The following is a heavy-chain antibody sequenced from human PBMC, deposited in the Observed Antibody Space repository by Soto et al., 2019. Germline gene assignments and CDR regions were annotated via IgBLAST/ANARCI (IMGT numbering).Heavy chain of an antibody. D-gene: IGHD1-26*01. Sequence: QVQLQESGPGLVKPSGTLSLTCAVSGGSISSSNWWSWVRQPPGKGLEWIGEIYHSGSTNYNPSLERRVTISGDTSKNQFSLKLSSVTAAATAVYYRARSGRYGGGYFDYWGQGTLVTVSS. CDR3: ARSGRYGGGYFDY. V-gene: IGHV4-4*02. CDR1: GGSISSSNW. CDR2: IYHSGST. J-gene: IGHJ4*02.